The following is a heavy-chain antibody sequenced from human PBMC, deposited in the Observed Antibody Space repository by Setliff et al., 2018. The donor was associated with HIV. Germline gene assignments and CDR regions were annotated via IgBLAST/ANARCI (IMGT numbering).Heavy chain of an antibody. Sequence: PSETLSLTCAVYGGSFSGYYWSWIRQPPGKGLEWIGEINHSGSTNYNPSLNSRVTISVHTSKNQFSLKLSSVTAADTAVYYCARDLGITMKVTHAFDIWGQGTMVTVSS. V-gene: IGHV4-34*01. J-gene: IGHJ3*02. CDR2: INHSGST. D-gene: IGHD3-22*01. CDR1: GGSFSGYY. CDR3: ARDLGITMKVTHAFDI.